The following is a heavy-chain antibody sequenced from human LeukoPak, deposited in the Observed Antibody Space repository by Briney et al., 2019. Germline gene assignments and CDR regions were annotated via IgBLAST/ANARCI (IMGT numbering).Heavy chain of an antibody. J-gene: IGHJ6*02. D-gene: IGHD3-10*01. V-gene: IGHV3-48*01. CDR2: ISYRSGTI. CDR1: GFTFSDYS. Sequence: PGGSLRLSCAASGFTFSDYSMNWVRQAPGKGLEWVSHISYRSGTIYYGDSVKGRFTISRDNAKNSLYLQMNSLRAEDTAVYYCARDRVITMVRGVAVGYYYGMDVWGQGTTVTVSS. CDR3: ARDRVITMVRGVAVGYYYGMDV.